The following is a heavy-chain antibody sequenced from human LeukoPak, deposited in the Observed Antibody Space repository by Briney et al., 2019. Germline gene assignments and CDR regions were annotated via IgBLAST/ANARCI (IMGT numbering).Heavy chain of an antibody. CDR1: HYTFTNYS. J-gene: IGHJ3*02. V-gene: IGHV1-18*01. D-gene: IGHD4-17*01. Sequence: ASVKVFCRASHYTFTNYSITWVRQAPGQGLEWRGWISTYNGHTSFAQKFQGRITMTADASTTTTYMQLGSLRSDDTAAYYCATYGDYGDTFHIWGQGTMVTVSS. CDR3: ATYGDYGDTFHI. CDR2: ISTYNGHT.